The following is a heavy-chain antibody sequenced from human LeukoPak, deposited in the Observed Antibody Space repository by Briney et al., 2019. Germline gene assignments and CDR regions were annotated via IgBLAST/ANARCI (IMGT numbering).Heavy chain of an antibody. D-gene: IGHD1-1*01. J-gene: IGHJ4*02. V-gene: IGHV3-23*01. CDR3: AKPGETSNYYFDS. Sequence: GGSLRLSCAASGFSFSTYDMSWVRQAPGKGLEWVSTIRNSDTSTYYADSVEGRFTISRDNSKNTLYLHMNSLRAEDTALYYCAKPGETSNYYFDSWGQGTLVSVSS. CDR2: IRNSDTST. CDR1: GFSFSTYD.